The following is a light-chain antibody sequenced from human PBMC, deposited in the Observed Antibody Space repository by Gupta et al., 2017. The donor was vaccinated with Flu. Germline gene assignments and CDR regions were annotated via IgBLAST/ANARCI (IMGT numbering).Light chain of an antibody. CDR3: SALDISRNEAV. CDR2: RNN. J-gene: IGLJ3*02. V-gene: IGLV10-54*02. CDR1: SNNVGNQG. Sequence: QAGLTQPPSVSRGLRQTATLTCPGNSNNVGNQGAAWLQQHQGHPPKVLSDRNNNRPSGIPERFSAARSVNTTSLTITGLQPEDDADYYCSALDISRNEAVFGGGTKVTVL.